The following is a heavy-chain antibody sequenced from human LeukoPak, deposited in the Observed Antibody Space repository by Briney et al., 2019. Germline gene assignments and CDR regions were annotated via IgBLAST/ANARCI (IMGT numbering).Heavy chain of an antibody. D-gene: IGHD2-2*01. Sequence: GRSMRLSCADSGFTFDDYAMHWVRQAPGKGLEWVSGISWNSGSIGYADSVKGRFTISRDNAKNSLYLQMNSLRAEDTALYYCAKATEYCSSTSCYYYFDYWGQGTLVTVSS. CDR3: AKATEYCSSTSCYYYFDY. V-gene: IGHV3-9*01. J-gene: IGHJ4*02. CDR1: GFTFDDYA. CDR2: ISWNSGSI.